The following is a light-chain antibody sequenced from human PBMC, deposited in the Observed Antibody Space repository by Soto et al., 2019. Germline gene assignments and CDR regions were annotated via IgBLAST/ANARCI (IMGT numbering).Light chain of an antibody. J-gene: IGLJ1*01. CDR2: DVT. V-gene: IGLV2-11*01. Sequence: QSALTQPRSVFGSPGQSVTISCTGTSSDVVGYNYVSWYQQHPGKAPKLMIYDVTKRPSGVPDRFSGSKSGNTASLTISGLQAEDEADYYCCSYTGSYTFNYVFGTGTKVTVL. CDR1: SSDVVGYNY. CDR3: CSYTGSYTFNYV.